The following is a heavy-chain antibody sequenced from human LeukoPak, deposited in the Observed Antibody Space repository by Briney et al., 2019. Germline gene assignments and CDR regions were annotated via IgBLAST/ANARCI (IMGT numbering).Heavy chain of an antibody. CDR3: ARLAPRDSFYYFYMDV. CDR1: GGSTGGSIGDYF. CDR2: ISPSGTT. D-gene: IGHD2-15*01. V-gene: IGHV4-4*07. J-gene: IGHJ6*03. Sequence: PSETLSLTCTISGGSTGGSIGDYFWTWTRQPAGTGLEYIGRISPSGTTNYNPSLKSRVTMSVDTSKNQFSLKLSSVTAADTAVYYCARLAPRDSFYYFYMDVWGTGTPVTVSS.